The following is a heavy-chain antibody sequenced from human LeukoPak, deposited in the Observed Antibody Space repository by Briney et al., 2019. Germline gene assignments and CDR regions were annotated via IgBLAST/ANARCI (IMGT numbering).Heavy chain of an antibody. J-gene: IGHJ4*02. D-gene: IGHD2-15*01. CDR3: ARQLGYCSDGSCYFDH. CDR2: ISGSGSST. CDR1: AFSFSDYA. Sequence: GESLRLSCAASAFSFSDYAMSWVRQTPGKGLEWVSAISGSGSSTYHADSVKGRFTISRDNSRNTVHLQVNNLRAEDTAVYYCARQLGYCSDGSCYFDHWGQGVLVTVSS. V-gene: IGHV3-23*01.